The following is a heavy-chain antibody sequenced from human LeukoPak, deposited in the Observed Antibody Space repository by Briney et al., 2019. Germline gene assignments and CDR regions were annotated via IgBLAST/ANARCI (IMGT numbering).Heavy chain of an antibody. CDR1: GGFISSTSSY. Sequence: SETLSLTCTASGGFISSTSSYWGWIRQPPGKGLEWIGSISYTGSTYYNPSLKSRVTISVDTSKNQFSLKLSSVTAADTAVYCCARGRREDIVLLAATFRCKVPYIDYWGQGTLVTVSS. CDR3: ARGRREDIVLLAATFRCKVPYIDY. CDR2: ISYTGST. J-gene: IGHJ4*02. V-gene: IGHV4-39*07. D-gene: IGHD2-15*01.